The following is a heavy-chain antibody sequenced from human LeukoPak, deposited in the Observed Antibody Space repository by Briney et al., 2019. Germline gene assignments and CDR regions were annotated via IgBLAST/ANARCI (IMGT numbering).Heavy chain of an antibody. CDR2: INPNSGGT. D-gene: IGHD3-3*01. Sequence: ASVKVSCKASGYTFTGYYMHWVRQAPGQGLEWMGWINPNSGGTNYAQKFQGRVTMTRDTSISTAYMELSRLRSDDTAVYYCARVVRFLEWPQADYYYYMDVWGKGTTVTVSS. CDR1: GYTFTGYY. CDR3: ARVVRFLEWPQADYYYYMDV. V-gene: IGHV1-2*02. J-gene: IGHJ6*03.